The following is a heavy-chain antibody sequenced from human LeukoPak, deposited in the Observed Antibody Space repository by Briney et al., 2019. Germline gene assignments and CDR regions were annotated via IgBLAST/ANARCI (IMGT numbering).Heavy chain of an antibody. Sequence: ASVKVSCKASGGTFSGYAISWVRQAPGQGLEWMGGIIPIFGTANYAQKFQGRVTITTDESTSTAYMELSSLRSEDTAVYYCAREELRATDWYFDLWGRGTLVTVSS. J-gene: IGHJ2*01. D-gene: IGHD3-10*01. CDR1: GGTFSGYA. CDR3: AREELRATDWYFDL. CDR2: IIPIFGTA. V-gene: IGHV1-69*05.